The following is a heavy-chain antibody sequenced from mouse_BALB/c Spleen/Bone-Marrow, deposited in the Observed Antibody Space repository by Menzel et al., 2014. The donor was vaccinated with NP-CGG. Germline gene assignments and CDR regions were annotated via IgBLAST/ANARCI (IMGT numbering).Heavy chain of an antibody. CDR1: GFTFSDYY. Sequence: EVQLVESGGGLVKPGGSLKLSCAASGFTFSDYYMYWVRQTPEKRLEWVATISDGGSYTYYPDSVQGRFTISRDNAKNNLYLQMSSLKSEDTAMYYCARVVTTATLYWYFDVWGAGTTVTVSS. D-gene: IGHD1-2*01. V-gene: IGHV5-4*02. CDR2: ISDGGSYT. CDR3: ARVVTTATLYWYFDV. J-gene: IGHJ1*01.